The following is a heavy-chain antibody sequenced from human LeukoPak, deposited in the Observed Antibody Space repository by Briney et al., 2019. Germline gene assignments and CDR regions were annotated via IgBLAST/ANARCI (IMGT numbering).Heavy chain of an antibody. CDR2: IIPIFGTA. J-gene: IGHJ5*02. V-gene: IGHV1-69*06. CDR3: ARDRTQNYYDSSGYLSNWFDP. D-gene: IGHD3-22*01. CDR1: GGTFSSYA. Sequence: SVKVSCKASGGTFSSYAISWVRQAPGQGLEWMGGIIPIFGTANYAQKFQGRVTITADKSTSTAYMELSSLRSEDTAVYYCARDRTQNYYDSSGYLSNWFDPWGQGTLVTVSS.